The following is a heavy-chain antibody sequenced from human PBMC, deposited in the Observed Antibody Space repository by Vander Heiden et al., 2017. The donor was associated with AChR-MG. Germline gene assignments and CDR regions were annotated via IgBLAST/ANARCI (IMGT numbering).Heavy chain of an antibody. Sequence: QVQLVQSGAEVKKPGASVKVSCKASGYTFTSYYMHWVRQAPGQGLEWMGIINPSGGSTSYAQKFQGRVTMTRDTSTSTVYMELSSLRSEDTAVYYCARDLSLYDFWSGYYFDYWGQGTLVTVSS. V-gene: IGHV1-46*01. CDR1: GYTFTSYY. CDR2: INPSGGST. J-gene: IGHJ4*02. D-gene: IGHD3-3*01. CDR3: ARDLSLYDFWSGYYFDY.